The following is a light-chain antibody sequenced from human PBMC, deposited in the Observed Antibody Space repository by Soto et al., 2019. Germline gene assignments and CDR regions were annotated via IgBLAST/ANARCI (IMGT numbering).Light chain of an antibody. J-gene: IGLJ3*02. CDR2: EVS. Sequence: QSALNQPASVSGSPGQSITISCTGTSSDVGGYNYVSWYQQHPGKAPKLMIYEVSNRPSGVSDRFSGSRSGNTASLTISGLQAEDESDYYCSSYTSSSTWVFGGGTQLTVL. CDR1: SSDVGGYNY. CDR3: SSYTSSSTWV. V-gene: IGLV2-14*01.